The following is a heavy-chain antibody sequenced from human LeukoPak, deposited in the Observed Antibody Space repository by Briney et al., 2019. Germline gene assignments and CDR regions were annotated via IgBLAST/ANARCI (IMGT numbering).Heavy chain of an antibody. CDR1: GGSISSYY. Sequence: PSETLSLTCTVSGGSISSYYWSWIRQPPGKGLEWIGYIYYSGSTNYNPSLKSRVTISVDTSKNQFSLKLSSVTAADTAVYYCARHLQNWNYAYYYYYMDVWGKGTKVTVSS. J-gene: IGHJ6*03. CDR2: IYYSGST. D-gene: IGHD1-7*01. CDR3: ARHLQNWNYAYYYYYMDV. V-gene: IGHV4-59*08.